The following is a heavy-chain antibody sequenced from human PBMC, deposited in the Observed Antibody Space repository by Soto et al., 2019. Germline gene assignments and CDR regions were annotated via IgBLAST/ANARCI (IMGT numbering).Heavy chain of an antibody. J-gene: IGHJ3*02. CDR3: ARGQDVVSSGYDPADAFDI. CDR1: GFTFSSYG. D-gene: IGHD5-12*01. Sequence: GGSLRLSCAASGFTFSSYGMHWVRQAPGKGLEWVAVIWYDGSNKYYADSVKGRFTISRDNSKNTLYLQMNSLRAEDTAVYYCARGQDVVSSGYDPADAFDIWGQGTMVTVSS. V-gene: IGHV3-33*01. CDR2: IWYDGSNK.